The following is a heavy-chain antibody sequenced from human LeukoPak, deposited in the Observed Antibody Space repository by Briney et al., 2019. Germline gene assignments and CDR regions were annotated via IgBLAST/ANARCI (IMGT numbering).Heavy chain of an antibody. CDR1: GFTFSSYA. J-gene: IGHJ5*02. CDR3: AKVSWYYYGSGSYSWFDP. Sequence: TGGSLRLSCAASGFTFSSYAMSWVRQAPGKGLEWVSAISGSGGSTYYADSVKGRFTISGDNSKNTLYLQMNSLRAEDTAVYYCAKVSWYYYGSGSYSWFDPWGQGTLVTVSS. D-gene: IGHD3-10*01. CDR2: ISGSGGST. V-gene: IGHV3-23*01.